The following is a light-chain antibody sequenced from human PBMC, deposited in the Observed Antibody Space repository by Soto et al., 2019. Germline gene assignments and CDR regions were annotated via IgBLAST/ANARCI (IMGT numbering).Light chain of an antibody. CDR1: QSVSSNY. CDR3: QQYESPPLS. V-gene: IGKV3-20*01. CDR2: AAS. Sequence: EIVLTQSPGTLSLSPGERATFSCRASQSVSSNYLVWFQQTPGQAPRLLIYAASIRATGIPDRFIGSASGTDFTLTISRLEPEDFAVYYCQQYESPPLSFGGGTKVEIK. J-gene: IGKJ4*01.